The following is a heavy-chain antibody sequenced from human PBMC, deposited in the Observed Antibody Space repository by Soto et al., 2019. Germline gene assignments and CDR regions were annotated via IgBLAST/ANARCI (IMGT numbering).Heavy chain of an antibody. D-gene: IGHD2-2*01. Sequence: PGGSLRLSCAASGFTFSSYWMSWVRQGPGKGPEWVANIKQEGSEIYYVDSVKGRFTISRDNAKTSLYLQMTSLRAVDTAVYHCAKSLSAIPGDSWGQGTLVTVSS. J-gene: IGHJ4*02. CDR1: GFTFSSYW. V-gene: IGHV3-7*05. CDR3: AKSLSAIPGDS. CDR2: IKQEGSEI.